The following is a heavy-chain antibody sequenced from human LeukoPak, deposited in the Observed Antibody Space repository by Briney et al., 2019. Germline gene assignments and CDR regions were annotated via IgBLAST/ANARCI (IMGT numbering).Heavy chain of an antibody. D-gene: IGHD3-16*01. J-gene: IGHJ3*02. CDR2: ISAYNGNT. CDR3: AREKGGDI. Sequence: ASVTVSFKSSVYTFTIYGISWVRQAPGQGGEWMGWISAYNGNTNYAQKLQGRVTMTTDTSTSTAYMELRSLRSDDTAVYYCAREKGGDIWGQGTMVTVSS. CDR1: VYTFTIYG. V-gene: IGHV1-18*01.